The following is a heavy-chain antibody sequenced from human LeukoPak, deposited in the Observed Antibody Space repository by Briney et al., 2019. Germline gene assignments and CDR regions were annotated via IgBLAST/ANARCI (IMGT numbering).Heavy chain of an antibody. CDR1: GYTFTSYG. CDR3: ARPVSSGWRNWFDP. D-gene: IGHD6-19*01. Sequence: ASVKVSCEASGYTFTSYGISWVRQAPGQGLEWMGWISAYNGNTNYAQKLQGRVTMTTDTSTSAAYMELRSLRSDDTAVYYCARPVSSGWRNWFDPWGQGTLVTVSS. CDR2: ISAYNGNT. J-gene: IGHJ5*02. V-gene: IGHV1-18*01.